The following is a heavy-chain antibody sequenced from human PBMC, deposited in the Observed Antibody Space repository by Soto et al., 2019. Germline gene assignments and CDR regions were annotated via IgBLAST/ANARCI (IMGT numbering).Heavy chain of an antibody. CDR3: AKSGVGVSGGGGDG. J-gene: IGHJ6*01. V-gene: IGHV1-69*06. CDR1: GDTLSKYG. Sequence: QVQLVQSGAEVKKPGSSVKVSCKASGDTLSKYGVSWVRQAPGQGLEWMGGITPIFGTPTYAQRFQGRVTMSGDKSTRRSHWEWTSLSCDDTGVYFCAKSGVGVSGGGGDGGGRGTTVTVS. CDR2: ITPIFGTP. D-gene: IGHD3-10*01.